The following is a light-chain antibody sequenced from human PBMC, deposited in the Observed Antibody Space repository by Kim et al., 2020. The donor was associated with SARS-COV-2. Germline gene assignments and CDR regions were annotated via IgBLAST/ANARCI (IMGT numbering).Light chain of an antibody. J-gene: IGKJ1*01. CDR1: QVISSY. Sequence: ASVGATVSITCLASQVISSYLHWVQQKPGKAPKLLIYGTSSLISGVPSRFTGGGSGTDFTLTISSLQPEDFATYYCHQTYNTSLTFGQGTKVDIK. V-gene: IGKV1-39*01. CDR2: GTS. CDR3: HQTYNTSLT.